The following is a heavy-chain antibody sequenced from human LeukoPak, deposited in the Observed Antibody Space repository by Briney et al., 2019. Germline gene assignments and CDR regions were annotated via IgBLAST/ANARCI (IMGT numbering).Heavy chain of an antibody. CDR1: GFTFSSYA. V-gene: IGHV3-30-3*01. D-gene: IGHD3-3*01. CDR3: ARGEVLRFLEWYYFDY. CDR2: ISYDGSNK. J-gene: IGHJ4*02. Sequence: GGSLRLSRAASGFTFSSYAMHWVRQAPGKGLEWVAVISYDGSNKYYADSVKGRFTISRDNSKNTLYLQMNSLRAEDTAVYYCARGEVLRFLEWYYFDYWGQGTLVTVSS.